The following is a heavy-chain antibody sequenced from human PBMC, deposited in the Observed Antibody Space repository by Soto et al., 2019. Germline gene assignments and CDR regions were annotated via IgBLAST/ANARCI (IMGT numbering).Heavy chain of an antibody. CDR3: AKRDYYDSSGYTAPPVFNF. V-gene: IGHV3-23*01. CDR1: GFTFSSYA. J-gene: IGHJ4*02. Sequence: EVQLLESGGGLVQPGGSLRLSCAASGFTFSSYAMSWVRQAPGKGLEWVSAISGSSGSTYYADSVKGRFTISRDNSKNPLVLQMNSLRAEDTAVYYCAKRDYYDSSGYTAPPVFNFWGQGTLVTVSS. D-gene: IGHD3-22*01. CDR2: ISGSSGST.